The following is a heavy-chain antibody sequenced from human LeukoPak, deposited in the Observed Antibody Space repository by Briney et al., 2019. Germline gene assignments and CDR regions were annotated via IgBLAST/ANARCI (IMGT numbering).Heavy chain of an antibody. D-gene: IGHD6-13*01. CDR3: ARDTSSSWYYFDH. Sequence: PGGSLTLSCAASGFTFRNYGMHCVRQAPGKGLEWVAVICSDGSTKYYAESVQGRFTISRDTSKNRLYLQLNSLRVEETAVFYCARDTSSSWYYFDHWGQGTLVTVSS. V-gene: IGHV3-33*01. CDR1: GFTFRNYG. CDR2: ICSDGSTK. J-gene: IGHJ4*02.